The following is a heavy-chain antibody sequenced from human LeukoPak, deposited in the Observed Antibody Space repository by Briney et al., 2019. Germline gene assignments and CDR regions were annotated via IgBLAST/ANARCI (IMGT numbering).Heavy chain of an antibody. CDR2: IYTSGST. J-gene: IGHJ4*02. CDR1: GGSISSYY. V-gene: IGHV4-4*07. CDR3: ARTNCYYDSSSYFVYNFDY. Sequence: SSVTLSLTCTVSGGSISSYYWSWIRQPAGKGLEWIGRIYTSGSTNYNPSLKSRVTMSVDTFKNQFSLKLSSVTAADTAVYYCARTNCYYDSSSYFVYNFDYWGQGTLVTVSS. D-gene: IGHD3-22*01.